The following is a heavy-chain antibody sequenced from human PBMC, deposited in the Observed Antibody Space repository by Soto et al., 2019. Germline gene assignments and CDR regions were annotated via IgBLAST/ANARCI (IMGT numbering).Heavy chain of an antibody. CDR2: ISGSGSPK. V-gene: IGHV3-48*01. J-gene: IGHJ3*02. CDR1: GFSFSTNS. CDR3: VRDGYCGSTSCSRGAFDI. Sequence: EVQLVQSGGGLVQPGGSLRLSCAGSGFSFSTNSMNWVRQAPGKGLEWVSYISGSGSPKNYADSVKGRVTISRDNDQNSLYLQMNSLRVEDTAVYYCVRDGYCGSTSCSRGAFDIWGQGTMVTVSS. D-gene: IGHD2-2*03.